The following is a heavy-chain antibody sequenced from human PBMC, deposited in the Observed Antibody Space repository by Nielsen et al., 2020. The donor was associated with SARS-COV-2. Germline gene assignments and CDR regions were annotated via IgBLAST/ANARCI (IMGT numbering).Heavy chain of an antibody. V-gene: IGHV3-48*01. Sequence: GESLKISCAASGFTFSSYSMNWVRQAPGKGLDWVSYISTSSRTIYYADSVKGRFTISRDNAKNSLYLQMNSLRAEDTAVYYCARVITDGNYYYYYGMDVWGQGTTVTVSS. CDR2: ISTSSRTI. CDR1: GFTFSSYS. J-gene: IGHJ6*02. D-gene: IGHD3-10*01. CDR3: ARVITDGNYYYYYGMDV.